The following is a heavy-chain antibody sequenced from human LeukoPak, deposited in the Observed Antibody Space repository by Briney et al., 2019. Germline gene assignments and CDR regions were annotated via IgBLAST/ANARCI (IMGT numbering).Heavy chain of an antibody. CDR3: AKGIYSSGWSYFDY. CDR1: GLSFSTFA. J-gene: IGHJ4*01. D-gene: IGHD6-19*01. V-gene: IGHV3-23*01. Sequence: GGSLRHSRVASGLSFSTFAMSWVRQGPARGLEWVSSLRGNGETFYAESVKGRFTISRDNSKNTLYLQMNSLRAEDTAVYYCAKGIYSSGWSYFDYGGHGNLVTVSS. CDR2: LRGNGET.